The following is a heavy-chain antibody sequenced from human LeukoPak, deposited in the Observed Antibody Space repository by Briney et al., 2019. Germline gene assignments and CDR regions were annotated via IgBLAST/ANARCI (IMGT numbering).Heavy chain of an antibody. CDR1: GYTFTSYG. J-gene: IGHJ4*02. CDR2: ISAYNGNT. CDR3: ARDSGQRWLQSVPYYFDY. V-gene: IGHV1-18*01. Sequence: ASVKVSCKASGYTFTSYGISWVRQAPGQGLGWMGWISAYNGNTNYAQKLQGRVTTTTDTSTSTAYMELRSLRSDDTAVYYCARDSGQRWLQSVPYYFDYWGQGTLVTVSS. D-gene: IGHD5-24*01.